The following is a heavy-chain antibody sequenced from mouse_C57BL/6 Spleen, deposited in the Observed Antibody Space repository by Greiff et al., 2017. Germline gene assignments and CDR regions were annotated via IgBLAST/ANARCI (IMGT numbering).Heavy chain of an antibody. J-gene: IGHJ4*01. V-gene: IGHV1-50*01. D-gene: IGHD6-1*01. CDR2: IDPSDSYT. CDR1: GYTFTSYW. CDR3: ARFRLPYAMDY. Sequence: QVQLQQSGAELVKPGASVKLSCKASGYTFTSYWMQWVKQRPGQGLKWIGEIDPSDSYTNYNQKFKGKATLTVDTSSSTAYMQLSSLTSEDSAVYYCARFRLPYAMDYWGQGTSVTVSS.